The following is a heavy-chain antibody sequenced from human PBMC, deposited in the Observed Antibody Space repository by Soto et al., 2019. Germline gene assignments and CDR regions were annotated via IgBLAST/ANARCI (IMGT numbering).Heavy chain of an antibody. CDR2: INTYNGNT. CDR1: GYSFTRYG. J-gene: IGHJ4*02. D-gene: IGHD3-22*01. CDR3: ARVFYYYDSSGYFDY. V-gene: IGHV1-18*01. Sequence: ASVKVSCKASGYSFTRYGIAWARQAPGQGLEWMGWINTYNGNTNYAQNLQGRVTLTTDTSTSTAYMELRSLRSDDTAVYYCARVFYYYDSSGYFDYGGQETRAPVSS.